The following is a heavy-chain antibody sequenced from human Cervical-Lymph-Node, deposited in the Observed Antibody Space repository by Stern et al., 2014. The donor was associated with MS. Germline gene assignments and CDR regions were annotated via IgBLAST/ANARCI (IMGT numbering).Heavy chain of an antibody. CDR1: GGSISTYY. CDR3: ARGRGISRVSDS. Sequence: QVQLQQSGPGLVKPSETLSLTCTVSGGSISTYYWSWIRQPPEKGLEWIGYIFYKGRTNYNPSLKSRVTISVDTSINQFSLNVSSVTAADTAVYYCARGRGISRVSDSWGQGTLVTVSS. CDR2: IFYKGRT. J-gene: IGHJ4*02. D-gene: IGHD2/OR15-2a*01. V-gene: IGHV4-59*01.